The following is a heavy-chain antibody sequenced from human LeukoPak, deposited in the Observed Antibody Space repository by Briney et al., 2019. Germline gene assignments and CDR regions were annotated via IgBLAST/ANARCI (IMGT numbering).Heavy chain of an antibody. V-gene: IGHV4-59*01. J-gene: IGHJ6*03. CDR3: ASGYGSGVFRDYYYYMDV. CDR2: IYYSGST. Sequence: SETLSLTCTVSGGSISSSYWSWIRRPPRKGLEWIGYIYYSGSTNYNRSLKSRVTISVDTSKNQFALKLNSVTAADTAVYYCASGYGSGVFRDYYYYMDVWGKGTTVTVSS. D-gene: IGHD3-10*01. CDR1: GGSISSSY.